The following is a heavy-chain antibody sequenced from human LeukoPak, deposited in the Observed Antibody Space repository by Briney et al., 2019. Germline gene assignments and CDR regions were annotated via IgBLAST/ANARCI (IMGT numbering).Heavy chain of an antibody. CDR2: ISSSSSYI. D-gene: IGHD3-22*01. V-gene: IGHV3-21*01. Sequence: GGSLRLSCAASGFTFSSYSMNWVRQAPGEGLEWVSSISSSSSYIYYADSVKGRFTISRGNAKNSLYLQMNSLRAEDTAVYYCARDPTRYYYDSSGYPPNYWGQGTLVTVSS. CDR1: GFTFSSYS. J-gene: IGHJ4*02. CDR3: ARDPTRYYYDSSGYPPNY.